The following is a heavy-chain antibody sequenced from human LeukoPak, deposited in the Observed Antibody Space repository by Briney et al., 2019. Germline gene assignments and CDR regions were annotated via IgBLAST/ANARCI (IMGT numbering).Heavy chain of an antibody. V-gene: IGHV4-4*07. CDR1: GGSISSQY. CDR3: ARQEGDIVATYYYMDV. Sequence: SETLSLTCTVSGGSISSQYWSWIRQPAGKGLEWIGRIYASGSTNYNPSLKSRVTISVDTSKNQFSLKLSSVTAADTAVYYCARQEGDIVATYYYMDVWGKGTTVTVSS. CDR2: IYASGST. J-gene: IGHJ6*03. D-gene: IGHD5-12*01.